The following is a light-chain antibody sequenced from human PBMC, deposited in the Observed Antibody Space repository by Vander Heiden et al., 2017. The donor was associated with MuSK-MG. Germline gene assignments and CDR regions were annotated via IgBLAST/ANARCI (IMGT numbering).Light chain of an antibody. Sequence: EIVMTQSPATLSVSPGERATLSCRASQSVSSNLAWYQQKPGQAPRLLIYGASTRDTGIPARFSGSGYGTEFALTISSRQSEDFAVYYCQQNNNWPLITFGQGTLMEIK. CDR2: GAS. V-gene: IGKV3-15*01. CDR3: QQNNNWPLIT. J-gene: IGKJ5*01. CDR1: QSVSSN.